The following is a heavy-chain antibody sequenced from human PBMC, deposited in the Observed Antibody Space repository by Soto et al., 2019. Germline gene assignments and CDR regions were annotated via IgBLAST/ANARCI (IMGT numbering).Heavy chain of an antibody. CDR3: ARGGRYSNYWSVMGGMDV. Sequence: SETLSLTCAVYGGSFSGYYWSWIRQPPGKGLEWIGEINHSGSTNYNPSLKSRVTISVDTSKNQFSLKLSSVTAADTAVYYCARGGRYSNYWSVMGGMDVWGQGTTVTVSS. D-gene: IGHD4-4*01. J-gene: IGHJ6*02. V-gene: IGHV4-34*01. CDR1: GGSFSGYY. CDR2: INHSGST.